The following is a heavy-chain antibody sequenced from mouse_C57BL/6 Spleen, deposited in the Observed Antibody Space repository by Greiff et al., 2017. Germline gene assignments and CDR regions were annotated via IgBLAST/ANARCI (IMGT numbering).Heavy chain of an antibody. CDR2: IDPETGGT. CDR3: TRSGTTVVATDY. J-gene: IGHJ2*01. V-gene: IGHV1-15*01. CDR1: GYTFTDYE. Sequence: QVQLQQSGAELVRPGASVTLSCKASGYTFTDYEMHWVKQTPVHGLEWIGAIDPETGGTAYNQKFKGKAILTADKSSSTAYMELRSLTSEDSAVXYCTRSGTTVVATDYWGQGTTLTVSS. D-gene: IGHD1-1*01.